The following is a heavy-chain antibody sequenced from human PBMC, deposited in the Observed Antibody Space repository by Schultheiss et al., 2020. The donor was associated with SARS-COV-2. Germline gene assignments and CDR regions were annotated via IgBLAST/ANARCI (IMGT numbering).Heavy chain of an antibody. V-gene: IGHV3-74*01. Sequence: GGSLRLSCAASGFTFSSYWMHWVRQAPGKGLVWVSPINSDGSSTSYADSVKGRFTISRDNAKNTLYLQMNSLRAEDTAVYYCTRPSSSSIDYWGQGTLVTVSS. CDR1: GFTFSSYW. J-gene: IGHJ4*02. CDR2: INSDGSST. D-gene: IGHD6-13*01. CDR3: TRPSSSSIDY.